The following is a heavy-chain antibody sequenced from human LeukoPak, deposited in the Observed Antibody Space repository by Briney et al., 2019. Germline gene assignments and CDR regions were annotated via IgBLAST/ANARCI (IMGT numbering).Heavy chain of an antibody. D-gene: IGHD3-10*01. J-gene: IGHJ5*02. V-gene: IGHV4-4*07. Sequence: SETLSLTCAVYGGSFSGYYWSWIRQPAGKGLEWIGRIYSSGTITYNPSLQSRVTMSVDTSKNESSLKMSSVTAADTAVYYCTRDSGTTGEVKFDPWGQGTLVAVSS. CDR1: GGSFSGYY. CDR3: TRDSGTTGEVKFDP. CDR2: IYSSGTI.